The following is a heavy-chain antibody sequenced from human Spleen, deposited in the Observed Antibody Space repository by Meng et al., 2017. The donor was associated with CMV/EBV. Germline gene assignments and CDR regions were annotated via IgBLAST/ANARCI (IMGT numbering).Heavy chain of an antibody. D-gene: IGHD6-13*01. J-gene: IGHJ6*02. Sequence: ASVKVSCKASGYIFINHGISWVRQAPGQGLEWMGWISGYDGNTNYAQKFQDRVTMTIGTSTSTGYMELRSLRSDDTAVYYCAREMGTRSSHGIDVWGQGTTVTVSS. CDR2: ISGYDGNT. V-gene: IGHV1-18*01. CDR1: GYIFINHG. CDR3: AREMGTRSSHGIDV.